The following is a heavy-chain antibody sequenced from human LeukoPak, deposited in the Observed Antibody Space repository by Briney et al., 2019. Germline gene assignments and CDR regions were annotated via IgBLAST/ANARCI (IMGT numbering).Heavy chain of an antibody. CDR2: IYYSGST. J-gene: IGHJ5*02. V-gene: IGHV4-31*11. CDR1: GGSFSGYY. CDR3: ASEGA. Sequence: SETLSLTCAVYGGSFSGYYWSWIRQHPGKGLEWIGYIYYSGSTYYNPSLKSRVTISVDTSKNQFSLKLSSVTAADTAVYYCASEGAWGQGTLVTVSS.